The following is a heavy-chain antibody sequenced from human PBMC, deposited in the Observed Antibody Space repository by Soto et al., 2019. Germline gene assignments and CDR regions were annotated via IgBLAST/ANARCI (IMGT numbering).Heavy chain of an antibody. CDR2: IYNSGST. Sequence: SETLSLTCTVSGGSLRSYYWSWIRQPPGKGLEWIGYIYNSGSTNYNPSLKSRVTISVDMSKNHFSLKLSSVTAADTAMYYCAYGDSPGPIDAWGHGTLVTLSS. V-gene: IGHV4-59*01. D-gene: IGHD4-17*01. CDR3: AYGDSPGPIDA. CDR1: GGSLRSYY. J-gene: IGHJ5*01.